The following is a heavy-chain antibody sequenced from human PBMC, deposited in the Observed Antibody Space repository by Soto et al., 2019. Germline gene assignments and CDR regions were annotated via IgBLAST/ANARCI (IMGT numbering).Heavy chain of an antibody. CDR2: IDPSDSYT. J-gene: IGHJ6*02. D-gene: IGHD2-2*01. Sequence: ECLKSWFKGSGYSFTSYWISWVRQIPGKGLEWMGRIDPSDSYTNYSPSFQGHVTISADKSISTAYLQWSSLKASDTAMYYCARLPATGSTYYYYGMDVWGQGTTVSVSS. V-gene: IGHV5-10-1*01. CDR3: ARLPATGSTYYYYGMDV. CDR1: GYSFTSYW.